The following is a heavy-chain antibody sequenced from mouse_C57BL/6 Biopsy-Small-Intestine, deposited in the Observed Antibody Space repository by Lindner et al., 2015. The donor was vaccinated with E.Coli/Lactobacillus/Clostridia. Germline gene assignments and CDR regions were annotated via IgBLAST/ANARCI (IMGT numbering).Heavy chain of an antibody. CDR2: IDPENGDT. V-gene: IGHV14-4*01. D-gene: IGHD1-1*01. Sequence: VQLQESGAELVRPGASVKLSCTASGFNIKDDYMHWVKQRPEQGLEWIGWIDPENGDTEYASKFQGKATITADTSSNTAYLQLSSLTSEDTAVYYCSRHGSSPWGQGTSVTVSS. CDR3: SRHGSSP. CDR1: GFNIKDDY. J-gene: IGHJ4*01.